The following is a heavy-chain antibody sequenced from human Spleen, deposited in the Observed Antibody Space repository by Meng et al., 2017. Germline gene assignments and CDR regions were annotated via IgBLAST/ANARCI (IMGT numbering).Heavy chain of an antibody. CDR2: IYTSGST. D-gene: IGHD5-18*01. CDR3: ARVNSYGQNYYYYYGMDV. CDR1: GASISSYY. J-gene: IGHJ6*02. V-gene: IGHV4-4*07. Sequence: SETLSLTCTVSGASISSYYWSWLRQPPGRGLEWIGRIYTSGSTNYNPSLKSRVTMSVDTSKNQFSLKLSSVTAADTAVYYCARVNSYGQNYYYYYGMDVWGQGTTVTVSS.